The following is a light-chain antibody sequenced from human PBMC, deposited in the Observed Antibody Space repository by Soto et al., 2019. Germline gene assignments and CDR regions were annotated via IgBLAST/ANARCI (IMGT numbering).Light chain of an antibody. J-gene: IGLJ1*01. CDR2: EVS. CDR1: SSDVGGYNY. Sequence: QSVLTQPASVSGSPGQSITISCTGTSSDVGGYNYVSWYQQHPGKAPKLMIYEVSHRASGLSNRFSGSKSGNTASLTISGLQAEDEADYYCSSFTTSTSYVFGSGTKLTVL. V-gene: IGLV2-14*01. CDR3: SSFTTSTSYV.